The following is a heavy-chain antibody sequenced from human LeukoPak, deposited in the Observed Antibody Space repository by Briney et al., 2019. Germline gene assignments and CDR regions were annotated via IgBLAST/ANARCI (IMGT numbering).Heavy chain of an antibody. D-gene: IGHD3-22*01. J-gene: IGHJ6*02. Sequence: PSETLSLTCTVSGGSIHSYYWSWIRQPPGKGLEWIGYISYSGSTHYNPSLKSRVTISLGTSKNQFSLRLTSVTAADTAAYYCARDRISYVPDSSGYEVYYYGMDVWGQGTTVTVSS. CDR2: ISYSGST. CDR1: GGSIHSYY. V-gene: IGHV4-59*13. CDR3: ARDRISYVPDSSGYEVYYYGMDV.